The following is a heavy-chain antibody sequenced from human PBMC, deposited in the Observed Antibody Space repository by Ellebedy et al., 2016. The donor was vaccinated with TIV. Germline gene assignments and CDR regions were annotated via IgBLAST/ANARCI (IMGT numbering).Heavy chain of an antibody. Sequence: PGGSLRLSCAASGLTFSSYAMHWVRQAPGKGLEWVAVISYDGSNKYYADSVKGRFTISRDNSKHTLYLQMNSLRAEDTAVYYCAGCGYYYYSLDYWGQGTLVTVSS. D-gene: IGHD3-22*01. CDR3: AGCGYYYYSLDY. CDR1: GLTFSSYA. V-gene: IGHV3-30*01. J-gene: IGHJ4*02. CDR2: ISYDGSNK.